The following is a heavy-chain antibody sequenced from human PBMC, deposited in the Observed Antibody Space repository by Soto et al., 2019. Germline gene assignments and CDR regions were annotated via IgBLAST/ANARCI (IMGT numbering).Heavy chain of an antibody. CDR2: TYYRSKWYN. V-gene: IGHV6-1*01. J-gene: IGHJ6*02. Sequence: SQTLSLTCAISGDSVSSNSAAWNWIRQSPSRGLGWLGRTYYRSKWYNDYAVSVKSRITINPDTSKNQFSLQLNSVTPEDTTVYYCARELTYYYDSSGYWRDGMDVWGQGTTVTVSS. CDR3: ARELTYYYDSSGYWRDGMDV. CDR1: GDSVSSNSAA. D-gene: IGHD3-22*01.